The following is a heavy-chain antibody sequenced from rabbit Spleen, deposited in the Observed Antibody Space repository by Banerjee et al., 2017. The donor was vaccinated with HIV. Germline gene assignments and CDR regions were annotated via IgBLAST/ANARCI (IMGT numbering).Heavy chain of an antibody. D-gene: IGHD1-1*01. CDR2: IDTGSSGFT. CDR3: ARDTSSSFSSYGMDL. V-gene: IGHV1S40*01. CDR1: GVSFSGDSY. J-gene: IGHJ3*01. Sequence: QSLEESGGDLVKSGASLTLTCIASGVSFSGDSYMCWVRQAPGKGLEWIACIDTGSSGFTYFASWAKGRLTISKTSSTTVTLQVTSLTAADTATYFCARDTSSSFSSYGMDLWGQGTLVTVS.